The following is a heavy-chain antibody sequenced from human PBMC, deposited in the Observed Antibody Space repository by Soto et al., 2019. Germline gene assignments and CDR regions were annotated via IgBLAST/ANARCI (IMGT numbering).Heavy chain of an antibody. D-gene: IGHD3-22*01. J-gene: IGHJ4*02. V-gene: IGHV3-15*07. CDR3: TTEFDYYDSSGYYYATDY. CDR2: IKSKTDGGTT. Sequence: SVSNAWMHWVRQAPGKGLEWVGRIKSKTDGGTTDYAAPVKGRFTISRDDSKDTLYLQMNSLKTEDTAVYYCTTEFDYYDSSGYYYATDYWGQGALVPVSS. CDR1: SVSNAW.